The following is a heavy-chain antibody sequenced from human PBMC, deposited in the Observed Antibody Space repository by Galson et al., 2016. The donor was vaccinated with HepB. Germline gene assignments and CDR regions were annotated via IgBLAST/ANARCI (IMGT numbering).Heavy chain of an antibody. J-gene: IGHJ3*02. V-gene: IGHV1-46*01. CDR1: GFHFTSYY. CDR2: INLSGPGT. D-gene: IGHD1-7*01. Sequence: SVKVSCKASGFHFTSYYIHWVRQASGQGPEWMGLINLSGPGTNYAQKFQGRVTMTSDTSASTVHMALNSLTSEDTAVYYCARNFGGLDAFDMWGQGTKVTVSS. CDR3: ARNFGGLDAFDM.